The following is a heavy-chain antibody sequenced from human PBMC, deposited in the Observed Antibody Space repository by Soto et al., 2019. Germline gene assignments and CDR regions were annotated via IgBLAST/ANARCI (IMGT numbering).Heavy chain of an antibody. CDR3: ARGRIVAIGSGAYGMDV. CDR2: MNPNSGNT. J-gene: IGHJ6*02. V-gene: IGHV1-8*01. CDR1: GYTFTSYD. D-gene: IGHD5-12*01. Sequence: ASVKFSCKASGYTFTSYDINWVRQATGQGLEWMGWMNPNSGNTGYAQKFQGRVTMTRNTSISTAYMELSSLRSEDTAVYYCARGRIVAIGSGAYGMDVWGQGTKVTVSS.